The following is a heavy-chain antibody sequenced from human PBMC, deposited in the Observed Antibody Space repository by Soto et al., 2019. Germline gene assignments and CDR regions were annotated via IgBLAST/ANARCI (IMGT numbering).Heavy chain of an antibody. Sequence: SETLSLTCTVSGGSISSYYWSWIRQPPGKGLERIGYIYYSGSTNYNPSLKSRVTISVDTSKNQFSLKLSSVTAADTAVYYCARDLSEEGFDPWGQGTLVTVS. CDR2: IYYSGST. CDR1: GGSISSYY. J-gene: IGHJ5*02. V-gene: IGHV4-59*01. CDR3: ARDLSEEGFDP.